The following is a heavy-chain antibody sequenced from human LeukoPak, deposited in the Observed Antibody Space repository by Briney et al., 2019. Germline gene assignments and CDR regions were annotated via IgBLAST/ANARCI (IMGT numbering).Heavy chain of an antibody. J-gene: IGHJ5*02. V-gene: IGHV3-7*01. D-gene: IGHD2-21*02. Sequence: GGSLRLSCAASGFTFSSYWMSWVRQAPGKGLEWVANIKQDGSEKYYVDSVKGRFTISRDNAKNSLYLQMNSLRAKDTAVYYCARDIRVTDSNWFDPWGQGTLVTVSS. CDR3: ARDIRVTDSNWFDP. CDR1: GFTFSSYW. CDR2: IKQDGSEK.